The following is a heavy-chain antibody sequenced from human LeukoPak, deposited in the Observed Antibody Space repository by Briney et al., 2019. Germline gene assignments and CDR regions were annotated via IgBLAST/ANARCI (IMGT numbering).Heavy chain of an antibody. J-gene: IGHJ4*02. CDR1: GFTFSSYW. CDR2: INSDGSST. V-gene: IGHV3-74*01. Sequence: GGPLRLSCAASGFTFSSYWMHWVRQAPGKGLVWVSRINSDGSSTSYADSVKGRFTISRDNAKNTLYLQMNSLRAEDTAVYYCARNVLPGYFDYWGQGTLVTVSS. CDR3: ARNVLPGYFDY. D-gene: IGHD2-15*01.